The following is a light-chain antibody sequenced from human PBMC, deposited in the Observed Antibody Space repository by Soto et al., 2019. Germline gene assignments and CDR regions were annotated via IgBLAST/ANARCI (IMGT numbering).Light chain of an antibody. CDR1: SSDVGGYNY. CDR3: NSYTSSSTYV. Sequence: QSVLTQPASVSGSPGQSITISCTGTSSDVGGYNYVSWYQQHPGKAPRLMIYDVSHRPSGVSNRFSGSKSGNTASLTISGLQAEDEADYYCNSYTSSSTYVFGTGTKLTVL. J-gene: IGLJ1*01. V-gene: IGLV2-14*03. CDR2: DVS.